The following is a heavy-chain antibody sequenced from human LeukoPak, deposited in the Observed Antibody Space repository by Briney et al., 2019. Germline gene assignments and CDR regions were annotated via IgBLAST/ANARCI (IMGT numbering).Heavy chain of an antibody. V-gene: IGHV4-4*07. CDR2: IYTSGST. D-gene: IGHD2-15*01. CDR1: GGSISSYY. Sequence: PSETLSLTCTVSGGSISSYYWSWIRQPAGKGLEXXXXIYTSGSTNYNPSLKSRVTMSVDTSKNQFSLKLSSVTAADTAVYYCARVAKTTRVGYFDYWGQGTLVTVSS. CDR3: ARVAKTTRVGYFDY. J-gene: IGHJ4*02.